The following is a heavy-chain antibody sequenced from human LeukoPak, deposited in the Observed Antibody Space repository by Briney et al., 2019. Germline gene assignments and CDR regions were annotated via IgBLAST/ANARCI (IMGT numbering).Heavy chain of an antibody. CDR1: GGSISTYY. V-gene: IGHV4-59*01. Sequence: SETLSLTCTVSGGSISTYYWNWIRQPPGKGLEWIGYIYYSGSTNYNPSLKSRVTISVDTSENQFSLKLSSVTAADTAVYYCARVYYSSSYDYWYFDLWGRGTLVTVSS. CDR2: IYYSGST. J-gene: IGHJ2*01. CDR3: ARVYYSSSYDYWYFDL. D-gene: IGHD6-13*01.